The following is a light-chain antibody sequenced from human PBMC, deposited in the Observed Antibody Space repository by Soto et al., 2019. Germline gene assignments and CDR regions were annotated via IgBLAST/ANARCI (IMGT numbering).Light chain of an antibody. J-gene: IGLJ1*01. CDR1: SSDVGGYNY. CDR3: SSYTSSSTRV. CDR2: DVS. V-gene: IGLV2-14*01. Sequence: QSALTQPASVSGSPGQSITIFCTGTSSDVGGYNYVSWYQQHPGKAPKLMIYDVSNRPSGVSNRFSGSKSGNTAFLTISGLQAEDEAYYYCSSYTSSSTRVFGTGTKLTVL.